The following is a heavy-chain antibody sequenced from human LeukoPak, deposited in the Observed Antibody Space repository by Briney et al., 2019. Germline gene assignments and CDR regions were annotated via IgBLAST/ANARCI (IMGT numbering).Heavy chain of an antibody. D-gene: IGHD4-17*01. Sequence: PSETLSLTCAVYGGSFSGYYWSWIRQPPGKGLEWIGEINHSGSTNYNPSLKSRVTILVDTSKNQFSLELSSVTAADTAVYYCARGHSPVTTKVSYFQHWGQGTLVTVSS. CDR3: ARGHSPVTTKVSYFQH. V-gene: IGHV4-34*01. J-gene: IGHJ1*01. CDR1: GGSFSGYY. CDR2: INHSGST.